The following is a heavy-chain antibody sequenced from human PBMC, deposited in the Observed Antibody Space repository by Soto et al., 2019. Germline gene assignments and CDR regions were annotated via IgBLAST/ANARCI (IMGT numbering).Heavy chain of an antibody. D-gene: IGHD2-2*01. Sequence: HPGGSLRLSCAASGFTFSSYGMHWVRQAPGKGLEWVAVISYDGSNKYYADSVKGRFTISRDNSKNTLYLQMNSLRAEDTAVYYCAKVMKGTSWAYYYYYGMDVWGKGTTVTVSS. CDR1: GFTFSSYG. J-gene: IGHJ6*04. V-gene: IGHV3-30*18. CDR3: AKVMKGTSWAYYYYYGMDV. CDR2: ISYDGSNK.